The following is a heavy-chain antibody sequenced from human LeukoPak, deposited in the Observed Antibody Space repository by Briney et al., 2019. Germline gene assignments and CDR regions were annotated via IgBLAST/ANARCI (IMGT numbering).Heavy chain of an antibody. Sequence: ASVKVSCKASGYSFTDYYMHWVRQAPGQGLEWMGWINPNSGGQNYAQKFQGRVTMTRDTYISTAYMELSRLRSDDTAVYYCALVGYCSGRSCYRFDRWGQGSLVTVSS. CDR1: GYSFTDYY. V-gene: IGHV1-2*02. CDR2: INPNSGGQ. CDR3: ALVGYCSGRSCYRFDR. D-gene: IGHD2-15*01. J-gene: IGHJ4*02.